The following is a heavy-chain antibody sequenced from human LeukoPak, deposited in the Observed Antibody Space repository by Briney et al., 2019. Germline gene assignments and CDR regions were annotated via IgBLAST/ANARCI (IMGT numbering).Heavy chain of an antibody. CDR3: AKNSTSGFFDY. CDR2: IYNSAST. J-gene: IGHJ4*02. CDR1: GYSITNGDY. D-gene: IGHD3-10*01. V-gene: IGHV4-38-2*01. Sequence: PSETLSLTCVVSGYSITNGDYWGWIRQSPGKGLEWIASIYNSASTHYNPSLRSRVTILVDTSKNEFSLKMRSATAADTAVYYCAKNSTSGFFDYWGQGTLATVSS.